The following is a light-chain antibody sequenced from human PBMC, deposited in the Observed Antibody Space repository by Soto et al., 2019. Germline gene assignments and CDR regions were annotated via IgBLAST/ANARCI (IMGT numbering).Light chain of an antibody. J-gene: IGKJ5*01. CDR1: ESVRSK. Sequence: EIVMTQSPATLSVSPGEGVTLSCRASESVRSKVAWYQQKPGQAPRLLIYGAFNRATGIPARFSGSGSGADFTLTISSLEPEDFAIYYCQQRNTWPPVTFGQGTRLEIK. V-gene: IGKV3-11*01. CDR3: QQRNTWPPVT. CDR2: GAF.